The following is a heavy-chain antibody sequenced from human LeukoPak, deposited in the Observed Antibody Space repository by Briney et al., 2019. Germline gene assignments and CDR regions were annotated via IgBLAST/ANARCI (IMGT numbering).Heavy chain of an antibody. J-gene: IGHJ3*02. CDR3: ARDRATTPYAFDI. CDR1: GSTFSSYG. Sequence: GGSLRLSCAASGSTFSSYGMHWVRQAPGKGLEWVAVIWYDGSNKYYADSVKGRFTISRDNSKNTLYLQMNSLRAEDTAVYYCARDRATTPYAFDIWGQGTMVTVSS. CDR2: IWYDGSNK. V-gene: IGHV3-33*01. D-gene: IGHD1-26*01.